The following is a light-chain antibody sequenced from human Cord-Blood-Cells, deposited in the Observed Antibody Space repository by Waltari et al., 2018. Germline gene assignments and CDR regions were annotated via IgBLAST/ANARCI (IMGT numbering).Light chain of an antibody. CDR3: SSYTSSSVV. V-gene: IGLV2-14*01. CDR1: SSDVGGYNY. Sequence: QSALTQPASVSGSPGQSITIYCTGTSSDVGGYNYVSWYQQHPGQAPKLMIYDVSNRPSGVSNRFSGSKSGNTASLTISGLQAEDEADYYCSSYTSSSVVFGGGTKLTVL. CDR2: DVS. J-gene: IGLJ2*01.